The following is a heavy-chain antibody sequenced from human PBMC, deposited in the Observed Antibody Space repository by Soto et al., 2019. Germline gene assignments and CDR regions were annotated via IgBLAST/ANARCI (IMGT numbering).Heavy chain of an antibody. CDR2: IKSKTDGGSA. D-gene: IGHD2-2*01. CDR1: GFAFSNAW. V-gene: IGHV3-15*07. Sequence: GGSLRLSCAASGFAFSNAWINWVRQAPGKGLEWVGRIKSKTDGGSADYAAPAKGRFAISRDDSKNMLYMQMNRLKTEDTAVYYCTTDSRTSMPEVRFDYWGPGPLVTVS. J-gene: IGHJ4*01. CDR3: TTDSRTSMPEVRFDY.